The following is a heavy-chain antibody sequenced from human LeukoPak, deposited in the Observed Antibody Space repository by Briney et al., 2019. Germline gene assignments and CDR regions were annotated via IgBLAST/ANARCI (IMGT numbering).Heavy chain of an antibody. CDR2: ISGGGGST. J-gene: IGHJ5*02. CDR3: AKGSGINHYHWIDP. Sequence: GGSLRLSCADSGFTFSSYAMTWVRQAPGKGLEWVSGISGGGGSTYYADSVKGRFTISRDNSKNTLYLQMDSLRAEDTALYYCAKGSGINHYHWIDPWGQGTLVTVSS. CDR1: GFTFSSYA. V-gene: IGHV3-23*01. D-gene: IGHD1-14*01.